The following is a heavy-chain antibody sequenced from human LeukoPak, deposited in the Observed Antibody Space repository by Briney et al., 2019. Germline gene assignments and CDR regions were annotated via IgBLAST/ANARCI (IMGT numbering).Heavy chain of an antibody. D-gene: IGHD4-23*01. J-gene: IGHJ1*01. Sequence: PGGSLRLSCAASGFTFRTYRMNWVRQAPGKGLEWLSYISSGSNTIFYADSVKGRFTISRDNAKNSLFLQVNSLRDEDTAVYYCYGANAEHWGQGTLVTVSS. V-gene: IGHV3-48*02. CDR2: ISSGSNTI. CDR3: YGANAEH. CDR1: GFTFRTYR.